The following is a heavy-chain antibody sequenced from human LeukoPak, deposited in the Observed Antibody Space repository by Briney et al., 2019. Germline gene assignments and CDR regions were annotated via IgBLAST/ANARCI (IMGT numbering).Heavy chain of an antibody. CDR1: GGTFSSYA. CDR2: IIPIFGTA. V-gene: IGHV1-69*13. D-gene: IGHD6-6*01. Sequence: SVKVSCKASGGTFSSYAISWVRQAPGQGLEWMGGIIPIFGTANYAQKFQGRVTITADESTSTAYMELSSLRSEDTAVYYCARARSSIAARVGWFDPWGQGTLVTVSS. J-gene: IGHJ5*02. CDR3: ARARSSIAARVGWFDP.